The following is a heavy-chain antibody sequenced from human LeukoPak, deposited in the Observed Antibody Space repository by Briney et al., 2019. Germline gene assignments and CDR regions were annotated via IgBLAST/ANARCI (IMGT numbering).Heavy chain of an antibody. V-gene: IGHV1-18*01. Sequence: ASVKVSCKASGYTFTSYGISWVRQAPGQGLEWMGWISAYNGNTNYAQKLQGRVTMTTDTSTSTAYMELRSLRSDDTAVYYCARQTYYSDSSGYYRGDDAFDIWGQGTMVTVSS. CDR3: ARQTYYSDSSGYYRGDDAFDI. CDR2: ISAYNGNT. J-gene: IGHJ3*02. D-gene: IGHD3-22*01. CDR1: GYTFTSYG.